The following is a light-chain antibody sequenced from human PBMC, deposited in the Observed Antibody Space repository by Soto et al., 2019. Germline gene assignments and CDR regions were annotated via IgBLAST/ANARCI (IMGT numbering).Light chain of an antibody. J-gene: IGKJ1*01. CDR1: HTISSSY. CDR3: QQYGRSWT. CDR2: GAS. V-gene: IGKV3-20*01. Sequence: EIVVSQSPATLSVSPGERATLSCRAGHTISSSYLAWYQQKPGQAPRLLIYGASTRATGIADRFSGGGSGTDFTLTISRLEPEDFAVYHCQQYGRSWTFGQGTKVDIK.